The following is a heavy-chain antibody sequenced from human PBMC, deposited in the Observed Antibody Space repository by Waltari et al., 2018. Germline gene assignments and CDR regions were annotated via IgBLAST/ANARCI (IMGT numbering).Heavy chain of an antibody. CDR2: IWYDGNYK. CDR3: ARPYYYDTSGSMDV. D-gene: IGHD3-22*01. V-gene: IGHV3-33*01. J-gene: IGHJ6*02. CDR1: GFTLSTYG. Sequence: QVQLVESGGGVVQPGRSLRLSCAASGFTLSTYGLHCVRQAPGKGLEWVALIWYDGNYKYYADSVKGRFTISRDSSKNTLYLQMNSLRAEDTAVYYCARPYYYDTSGSMDVWGQGTTVTVSS.